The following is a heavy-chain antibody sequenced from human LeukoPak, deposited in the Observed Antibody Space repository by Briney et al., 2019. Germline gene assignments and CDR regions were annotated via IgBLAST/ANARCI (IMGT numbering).Heavy chain of an antibody. Sequence: WASVKVSCEASGCTFSSYAMRWVRQAPGQGLEWMGGIFSVFGNEYYAENVKGRVTITADNSTSTAYMELSSLRSEDTAVYYCANQGEDTEMFPFPLFDSWGQGTLATVSS. CDR1: GCTFSSYA. D-gene: IGHD5-18*01. CDR2: IFSVFGNE. CDR3: ANQGEDTEMFPFPLFDS. J-gene: IGHJ5*01. V-gene: IGHV1-69*06.